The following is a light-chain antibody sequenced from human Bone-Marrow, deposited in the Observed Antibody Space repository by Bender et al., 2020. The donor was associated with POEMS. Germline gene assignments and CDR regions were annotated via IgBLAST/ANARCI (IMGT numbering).Light chain of an antibody. CDR1: SSNIGNHG. CDR2: YDD. V-gene: IGLV1-36*01. Sequence: QSVVTQPPSLSEAPRQRVTISCSGSSSNIGNHGVNWYQQLPGEAPKLLIYYDDLLTPGVSDRFSASKSGTSASLVSSELQSEDEALYYYSAWDDSLSGWVFGGGSKLTVL. J-gene: IGLJ3*02. CDR3: SAWDDSLSGWV.